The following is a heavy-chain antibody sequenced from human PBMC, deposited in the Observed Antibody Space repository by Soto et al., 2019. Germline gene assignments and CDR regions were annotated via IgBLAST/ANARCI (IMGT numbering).Heavy chain of an antibody. D-gene: IGHD2-2*01. V-gene: IGHV3-23*01. CDR3: AKCRDTNTWPQDY. J-gene: IGHJ4*02. CDR1: GFTFSHYA. Sequence: GGSLRLSCAASGFTFSHYAMNWVRQAPGKGLEWVSGISGVGGSTYYADSVKGRFTVSRDNSKNTLFLQMSSLRADDTAVYYCAKCRDTNTWPQDYWGQGTLVTVSS. CDR2: ISGVGGST.